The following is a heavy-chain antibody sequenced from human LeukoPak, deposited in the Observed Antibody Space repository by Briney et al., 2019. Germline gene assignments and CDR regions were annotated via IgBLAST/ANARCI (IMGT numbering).Heavy chain of an antibody. CDR1: GYTFTSYG. CDR3: ARKYSSSWYPVGYFDY. CDR2: ISAYNGNT. Sequence: ASVKVSCKASGYTFTSYGISWVRQAPGQELEWMGWISAYNGNTNYAQKLQGRVTMTTDTSTSTAYMELRSLRSDDTAVYYCARKYSSSWYPVGYFDYWGQGTLVTVTS. D-gene: IGHD6-13*01. V-gene: IGHV1-18*01. J-gene: IGHJ4*02.